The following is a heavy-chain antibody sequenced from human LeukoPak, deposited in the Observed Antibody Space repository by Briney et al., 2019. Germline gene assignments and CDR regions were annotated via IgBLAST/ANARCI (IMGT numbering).Heavy chain of an antibody. J-gene: IGHJ4*02. CDR1: GYTFTGYY. D-gene: IGHD4-11*01. CDR2: INPNRGGT. Sequence: ASVNVSCKACGYTFTGYYMHGVRQAPGQGLEWMGWINPNRGGTNYAQKFQGRVTMTRDTSISTAYMELSRLRSDDTAVYYCAREYGGDYSIDYWGQGTLVTVSS. CDR3: AREYGGDYSIDY. V-gene: IGHV1-2*02.